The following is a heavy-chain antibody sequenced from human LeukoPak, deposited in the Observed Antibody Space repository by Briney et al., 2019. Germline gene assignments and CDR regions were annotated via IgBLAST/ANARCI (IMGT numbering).Heavy chain of an antibody. Sequence: PGGSLRLSCAASGFNFSTYAMHWVRQAPGKGLDYVSAISSNGINTYYANSVKGRFTISRDNSKNTLYLQMGSLRAEDMAVYYCVRVIQGINSSWYGSWGQGTLVTVSS. V-gene: IGHV3-64*01. CDR1: GFNFSTYA. J-gene: IGHJ1*01. CDR3: VRVIQGINSSWYGS. CDR2: ISSNGINT. D-gene: IGHD6-13*01.